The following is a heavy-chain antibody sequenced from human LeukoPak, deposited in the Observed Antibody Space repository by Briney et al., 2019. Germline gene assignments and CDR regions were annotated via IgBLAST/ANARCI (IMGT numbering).Heavy chain of an antibody. Sequence: ASVKVSCKASGYTFTGYYMHWVRQAPGQGLEWMGWINPNSGGTNYAQKFQGRVTMTRDTSISTAYMELSRLRSDDTAVYYCARDPGVRKNNWNDVSYYYYMDVWGKGTTVTVSS. V-gene: IGHV1-2*02. CDR3: ARDPGVRKNNWNDVSYYYYMDV. D-gene: IGHD1-20*01. CDR2: INPNSGGT. J-gene: IGHJ6*03. CDR1: GYTFTGYY.